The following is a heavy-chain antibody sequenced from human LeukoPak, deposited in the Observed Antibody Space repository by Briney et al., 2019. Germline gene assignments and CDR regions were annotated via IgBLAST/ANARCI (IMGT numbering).Heavy chain of an antibody. CDR2: INHSGST. V-gene: IGHV4-34*01. CDR1: GGSFSGYY. CDR3: ARSVEGYCSGGRCYSYYYYMDV. Sequence: SETLSLTCAVYGGSFSGYYWSWIRQPPGKGLEWIGEINHSGSTNYNPSLKSRVTISVDTSKNQFSLKLSSVTAADTAVYYCARSVEGYCSGGRCYSYYYYMDVWGKGTTVTVSS. D-gene: IGHD2-15*01. J-gene: IGHJ6*03.